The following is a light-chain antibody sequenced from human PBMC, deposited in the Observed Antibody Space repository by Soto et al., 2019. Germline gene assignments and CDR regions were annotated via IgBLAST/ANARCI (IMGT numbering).Light chain of an antibody. CDR1: QDISDY. CDR3: QQLNSYPLT. J-gene: IGKJ4*01. V-gene: IGKV1-9*01. Sequence: DIQLTQSPSFLSASVGDRVTITCRASQDISDYLAWYQQRPGKAPKLLIYAASTLQSGVPSRFSGSGSGTYCTLTISTLQPEDFATYSCQQLNSYPLTFGGGAKVYIK. CDR2: AAS.